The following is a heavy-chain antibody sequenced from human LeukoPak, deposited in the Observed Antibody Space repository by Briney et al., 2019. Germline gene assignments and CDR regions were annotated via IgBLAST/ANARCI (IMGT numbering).Heavy chain of an antibody. CDR1: GYTFTNYY. V-gene: IGHV1-46*01. J-gene: IGHJ4*02. Sequence: GASVKVSCKASGYTFTNYYMHWVRQAPGQGLEWMGIINPSGGSTSYAQKFQGRDTMTRDTSTSTVYMELSSLRSEDTAAYYCARDSSNWMNFWGQGTLVTVSS. D-gene: IGHD1-20*01. CDR3: ARDSSNWMNF. CDR2: INPSGGST.